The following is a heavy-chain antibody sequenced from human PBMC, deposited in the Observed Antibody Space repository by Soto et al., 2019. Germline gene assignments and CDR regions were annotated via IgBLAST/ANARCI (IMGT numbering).Heavy chain of an antibody. Sequence: QVQLVHSGADVKKPGSSVKVSCKASGGTFSTYSISWVRQAPGQGLEWMGRIIPFLGIANYAQNFQGRVTITADKSTRTVYMEMSSLRSDDTAVYYCAGVATPDGDYWGQGTLVTVSS. V-gene: IGHV1-69*02. CDR1: GGTFSTYS. CDR2: IIPFLGIA. J-gene: IGHJ4*02. CDR3: AGVATPDGDY. D-gene: IGHD5-12*01.